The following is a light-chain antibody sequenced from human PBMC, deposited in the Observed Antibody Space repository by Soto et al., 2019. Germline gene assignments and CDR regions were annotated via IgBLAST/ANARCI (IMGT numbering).Light chain of an antibody. J-gene: IGKJ5*01. V-gene: IGKV3-15*01. CDR2: GAS. Sequence: DIVMTQYTATLSVAPGERVTFSCRASQGVSRKLAWYQHKPGQAPRLLISGASTGATGIPARFSGSGSGTEFTLTISSLQSEDCAIYYCQQYDNWPPITFGQGTRLEIK. CDR1: QGVSRK. CDR3: QQYDNWPPIT.